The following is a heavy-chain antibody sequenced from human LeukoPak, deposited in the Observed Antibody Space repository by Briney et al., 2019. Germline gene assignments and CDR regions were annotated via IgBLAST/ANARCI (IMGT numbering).Heavy chain of an antibody. D-gene: IGHD6-6*01. CDR3: ATGALGEQLATDYYYYMDV. CDR2: INPSGGST. Sequence: ASVNVSCKASGYTFTSYYMHWVRQAPGQGLEWMGIINPSGGSTSYAQKFQGRVTMTRDTSTSTVYMELSSLRSEDTAVYYCATGALGEQLATDYYYYMDVWGKGTTVTVSS. V-gene: IGHV1-46*01. CDR1: GYTFTSYY. J-gene: IGHJ6*03.